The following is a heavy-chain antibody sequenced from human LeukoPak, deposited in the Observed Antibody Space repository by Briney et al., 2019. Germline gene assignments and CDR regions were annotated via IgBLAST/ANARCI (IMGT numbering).Heavy chain of an antibody. V-gene: IGHV4-34*01. Sequence: SETLSLTCAVYGGSFSGYYWSWIRQPPGKGLEWIGEINHSGSTSYNPSLKSRVTISVDTSKNRFSLKLSSVTAADTAVYYCARMGGSSWYLYYDSSGRGPSVGNYWGQGTLVTVSS. D-gene: IGHD3-22*01. J-gene: IGHJ4*02. CDR2: INHSGST. CDR3: ARMGGSSWYLYYDSSGRGPSVGNY. CDR1: GGSFSGYY.